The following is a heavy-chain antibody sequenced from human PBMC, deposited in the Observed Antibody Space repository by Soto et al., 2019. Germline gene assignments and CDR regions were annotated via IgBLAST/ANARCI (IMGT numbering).Heavy chain of an antibody. D-gene: IGHD6-13*01. Sequence: SETLSLTCTVSGGSLSSGDYYWSWIRQPPGKGLEWIGYIYYSGSTYYNPSLKSRVTISVDTSKNQFSLKLSSVTAADTAVYYCARERPDGSRLDPWRQGTLVTVS. CDR1: GGSLSSGDYY. CDR3: ARERPDGSRLDP. CDR2: IYYSGST. J-gene: IGHJ5*02. V-gene: IGHV4-30-4*01.